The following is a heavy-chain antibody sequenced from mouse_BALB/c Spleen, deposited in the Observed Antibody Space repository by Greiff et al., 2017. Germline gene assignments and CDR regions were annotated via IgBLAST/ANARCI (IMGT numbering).Heavy chain of an antibody. CDR1: GYTFTDYN. CDR2: IYPYNGGT. Sequence: VQLKESGPELVKPGASVKISCKASGYTFTDYNMHWVKQSHGKSLEWIGYIYPYNGGTGYNQKFKSRATLTVDNSSSTAYMELRSLTSEDSAVYYCAKGMITTSRAMDYWGQGTSVTVSS. J-gene: IGHJ4*01. V-gene: IGHV1S29*02. D-gene: IGHD2-4*01. CDR3: AKGMITTSRAMDY.